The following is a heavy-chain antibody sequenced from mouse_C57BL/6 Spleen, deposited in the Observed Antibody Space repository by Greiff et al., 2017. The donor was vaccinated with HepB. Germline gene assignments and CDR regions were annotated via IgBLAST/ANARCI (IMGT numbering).Heavy chain of an antibody. D-gene: IGHD2-1*01. Sequence: VQLQQSGAELARPGASVKMSCKASGYTFTSYTMHWVKQRPGQGLEWIGYINPSSGYTKYNQKFKDKATLTADKSSSTAYMQLSSLTSEDSAVYYCASWNGNYGYYARDYWGQGTSVTVSS. V-gene: IGHV1-4*01. CDR1: GYTFTSYT. J-gene: IGHJ4*01. CDR3: ASWNGNYGYYARDY. CDR2: INPSSGYT.